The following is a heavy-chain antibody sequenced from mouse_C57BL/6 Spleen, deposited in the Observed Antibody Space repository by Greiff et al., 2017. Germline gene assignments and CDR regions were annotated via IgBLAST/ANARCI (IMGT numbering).Heavy chain of an antibody. J-gene: IGHJ2*01. V-gene: IGHV1-69*01. Sequence: VQLQQPGAELVMPGASVKLSCKASGYTFTSYWMHWVKQRPGQGLEWIGEIDPSDSYTNYNQKFKGKSTLTVDKSSSTAYMQLSSLTSADSAVYYCARGEYSGYDRVDYWGQGTTLTVSS. D-gene: IGHD2-2*01. CDR1: GYTFTSYW. CDR3: ARGEYSGYDRVDY. CDR2: IDPSDSYT.